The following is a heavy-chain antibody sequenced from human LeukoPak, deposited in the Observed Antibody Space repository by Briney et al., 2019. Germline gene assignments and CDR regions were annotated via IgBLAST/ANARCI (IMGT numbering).Heavy chain of an antibody. V-gene: IGHV4-30-2*01. CDR2: IYHSGST. CDR1: GGSISSGGYS. Sequence: SETLSLTCAVSGGSISSGGYSRSWIRQPPGKGLEWIGYIYHSGSTYYNPSLKSRVTISVDRSKNQFSLKLSSVTAADTAVYYCASADMSYGDSYYFDYWGQGTLVTVSS. J-gene: IGHJ4*02. D-gene: IGHD4-17*01. CDR3: ASADMSYGDSYYFDY.